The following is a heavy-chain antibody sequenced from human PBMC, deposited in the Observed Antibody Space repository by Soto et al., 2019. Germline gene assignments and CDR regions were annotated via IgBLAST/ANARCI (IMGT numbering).Heavy chain of an antibody. J-gene: IGHJ6*02. CDR2: IYYSGST. CDR3: ARDQVAAAGYYYYGMDV. Sequence: QVQLQESGPGLVKPSQTLSLTCTVSGGSISSGGYYWSWIRQHPGKGLEWIGYIYYSGSTYYNPSLKSRVTISVDTSKNQFPLKLSSVTAADTAVYYCARDQVAAAGYYYYGMDVWGQGTTVTVSS. CDR1: GGSISSGGYY. V-gene: IGHV4-31*03. D-gene: IGHD6-13*01.